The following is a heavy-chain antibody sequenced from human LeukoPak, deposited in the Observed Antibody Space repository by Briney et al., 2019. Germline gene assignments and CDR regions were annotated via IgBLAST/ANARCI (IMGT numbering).Heavy chain of an antibody. CDR2: INPNSGGT. CDR3: ARGVAVTGTPVYYMDV. V-gene: IGHV1-2*02. Sequence: ASVKVSCKASGYMFTDYYMHWVRQAPGQGLEWMVWINPNSGGTNYAQKFQGRVTMTRDTSISTAYMDLNRLRSDDTAVYYCARGVAVTGTPVYYMDVWGKGTTVTVSS. J-gene: IGHJ6*03. D-gene: IGHD6-19*01. CDR1: GYMFTDYY.